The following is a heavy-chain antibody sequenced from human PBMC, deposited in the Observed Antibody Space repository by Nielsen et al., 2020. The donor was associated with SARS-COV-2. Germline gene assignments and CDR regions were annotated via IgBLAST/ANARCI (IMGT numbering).Heavy chain of an antibody. Sequence: SVKVSCKASGGTFSSYAISWVRQAPGQGLEWMGGIIPIFGTANYAQKFQGRVTITADKSTSTAYMELSSLRSEDTAVYYCARHGPRKIGPLGGMDVWGQGTTVTVSS. V-gene: IGHV1-69*06. CDR3: ARHGPRKIGPLGGMDV. CDR2: IIPIFGTA. D-gene: IGHD3-16*01. CDR1: GGTFSSYA. J-gene: IGHJ6*02.